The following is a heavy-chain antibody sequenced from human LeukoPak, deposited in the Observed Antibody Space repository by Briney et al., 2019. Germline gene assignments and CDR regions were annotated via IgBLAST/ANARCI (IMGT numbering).Heavy chain of an antibody. Sequence: GGSLRLSCVASGFRISSYEMNWVRQAPGKGLEWVAVIWYDGSNIHYADSVQGRFTISRDSSKNMLYLQMNSLRAEDTGVYYCANNGVSPNYYYGMNVWGQGTTVTVSS. D-gene: IGHD2-8*01. CDR2: IWYDGSNI. CDR1: GFRISSYE. V-gene: IGHV3-33*08. CDR3: ANNGVSPNYYYGMNV. J-gene: IGHJ6*02.